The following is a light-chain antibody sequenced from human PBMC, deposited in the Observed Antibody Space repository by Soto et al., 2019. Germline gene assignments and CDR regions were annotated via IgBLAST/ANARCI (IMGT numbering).Light chain of an antibody. CDR2: EDD. CDR1: SGSIANNF. Sequence: NFMLTQPHSVSASPGKTVIISCTRSSGSIANNFVQWYQQRPDSSPTTMIYEDDQRPSGVPERFSGSIDISSNSASLIISGLRTEDEADYYCQSYDSGNQDVVFGGGTKLTVL. J-gene: IGLJ2*01. CDR3: QSYDSGNQDVV. V-gene: IGLV6-57*01.